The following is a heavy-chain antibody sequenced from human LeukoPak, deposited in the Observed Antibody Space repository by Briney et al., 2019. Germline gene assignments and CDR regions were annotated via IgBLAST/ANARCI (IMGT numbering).Heavy chain of an antibody. V-gene: IGHV3-21*01. CDR3: AKDSTRIAAAGQFDY. J-gene: IGHJ4*02. Sequence: AGGSLRLSCAASGFTFSSYSMNWVRQAPGKGLEWVSSISSSSSYIYYADSVKGRFTISRDNAKNSMYLQMNSLRAEDTAVYYCAKDSTRIAAAGQFDYWGQGTLVTVSS. D-gene: IGHD6-13*01. CDR1: GFTFSSYS. CDR2: ISSSSSYI.